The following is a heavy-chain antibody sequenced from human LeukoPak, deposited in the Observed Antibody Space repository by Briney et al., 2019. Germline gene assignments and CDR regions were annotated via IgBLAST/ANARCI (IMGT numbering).Heavy chain of an antibody. D-gene: IGHD2-8*01. CDR3: ARSMYYYYMDV. CDR1: TFSFSTYW. J-gene: IGHJ6*03. V-gene: IGHV3-74*01. Sequence: GGSLRLSCSASTFSFSTYWMHWVRQAPGKGLEWVSRINSDGSITRYADSVKGRFTISRDNAKSTLYLQMNSLRAEDTAVYYCARSMYYYYMDVWGKGTTVTISS. CDR2: INSDGSIT.